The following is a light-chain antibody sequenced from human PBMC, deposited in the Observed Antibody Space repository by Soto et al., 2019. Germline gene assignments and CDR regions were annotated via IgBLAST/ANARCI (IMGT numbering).Light chain of an antibody. CDR3: QQSYSTPPRLT. J-gene: IGKJ3*01. CDR2: AAS. CDR1: QSISSY. V-gene: IGKV1-39*01. Sequence: DIQMTQSPSSLSASVGDRVTITCRASQSISSYLNWYQQKPGKAPNLLIYAASNLQSGVPSRFSGSGSGTEFTLTISSLQPEDFATYYCQQSYSTPPRLTFGPGTKVDIK.